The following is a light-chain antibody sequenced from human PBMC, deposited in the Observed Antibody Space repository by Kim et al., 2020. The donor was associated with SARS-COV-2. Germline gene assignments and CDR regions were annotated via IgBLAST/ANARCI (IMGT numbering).Light chain of an antibody. V-gene: IGLV2-14*03. J-gene: IGLJ3*02. CDR2: AVT. Sequence: QSALTQPASVSGSPGQSITISCTGTSSDIGGYDYVSWYQQHPGKAPKLIIYAVTKRPSGVPNRFSGSKSGNTASLTISGLQAEDEADFYCISYTSSTTWVFGGGTKLTVL. CDR1: SSDIGGYDY. CDR3: ISYTSSTTWV.